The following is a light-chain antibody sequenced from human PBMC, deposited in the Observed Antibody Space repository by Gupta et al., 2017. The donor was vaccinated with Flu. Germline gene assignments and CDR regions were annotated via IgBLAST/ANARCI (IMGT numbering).Light chain of an antibody. Sequence: SAPTPPRSVSGSPGPSVTISCTGSSNDVGGSNRFSWYQQRPGKAPNLILYDVTERPSGVPDRFSGSKSGNTASLTISGLQADDEADYYCSSHAGRVTWVFGIGTTVTVL. CDR3: SSHAGRVTWV. V-gene: IGLV2-11*01. CDR2: DVT. CDR1: SNDVGGSNR. J-gene: IGLJ1*01.